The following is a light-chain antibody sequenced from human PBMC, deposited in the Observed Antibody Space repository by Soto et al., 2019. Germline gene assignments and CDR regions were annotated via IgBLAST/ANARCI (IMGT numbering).Light chain of an antibody. V-gene: IGKV3-20*01. J-gene: IGKJ2*01. CDR3: QQFLYSPYI. Sequence: EIVLTQSPGTLSLSPGERATLSCRASQSVSSNYLAWYQQKPGQPPRLLIYGASARATGIPDRFSGSGSGTDFTLTISRLEPEDFAVYYCQQFLYSPYIFDQGTKLGIK. CDR2: GAS. CDR1: QSVSSNY.